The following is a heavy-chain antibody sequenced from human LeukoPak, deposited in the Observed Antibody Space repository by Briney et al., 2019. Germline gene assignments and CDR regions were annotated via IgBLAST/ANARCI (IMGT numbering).Heavy chain of an antibody. V-gene: IGHV4-38-2*02. CDR3: AREAERRIVN. J-gene: IGHJ4*02. Sequence: RPSETLSLTCVVSGFSISSGYYWGWIRQPPGKGLEWIANIHVGGTTFYNSSLNSRVAISIDTSKNQFSLKLSSVTAADTAVYFCAREAERRIVNWGRGTLVTVSS. CDR1: GFSISSGYY. D-gene: IGHD1-1*01. CDR2: IHVGGTT.